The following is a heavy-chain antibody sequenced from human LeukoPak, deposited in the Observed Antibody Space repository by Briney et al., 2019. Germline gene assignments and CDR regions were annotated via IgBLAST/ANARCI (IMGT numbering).Heavy chain of an antibody. Sequence: SETLSLTCTVSGASISSHYWSWIRQPPGKGLEWIGYIYYSGSTNYNPSLKSRVTISVDTSKNQFSLKLSSVTAADTAVYYCARAQEPARYCSGGSCYPAAFDIWGQGTMVTVSS. V-gene: IGHV4-59*11. CDR1: GASISSHY. D-gene: IGHD2-15*01. CDR3: ARAQEPARYCSGGSCYPAAFDI. CDR2: IYYSGST. J-gene: IGHJ3*02.